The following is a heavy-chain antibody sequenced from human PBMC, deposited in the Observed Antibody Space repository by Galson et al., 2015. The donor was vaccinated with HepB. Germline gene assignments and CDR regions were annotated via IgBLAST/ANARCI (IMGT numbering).Heavy chain of an antibody. D-gene: IGHD1-26*01. Sequence: SLRLSCAASGFTFSRYPMIWVRQAPGKGLEWVSGISGTGVTKYYADSLKGRFTISRDNSKNTLYLQINSLRAEDTAIYYCAKDRQYSGAYLDAFDIWGQGTVVTVSS. CDR1: GFTFSRYP. CDR3: AKDRQYSGAYLDAFDI. CDR2: ISGTGVTK. J-gene: IGHJ3*02. V-gene: IGHV3-23*01.